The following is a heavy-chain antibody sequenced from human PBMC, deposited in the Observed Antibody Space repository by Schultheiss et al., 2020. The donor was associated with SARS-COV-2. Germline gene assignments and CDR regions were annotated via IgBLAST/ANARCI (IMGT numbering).Heavy chain of an antibody. CDR3: ARAPSLRFLEWLFFDY. J-gene: IGHJ4*02. CDR1: GGSFSGYY. CDR2: INHSGST. Sequence: GSLRLSCAVYGGSFSGYYWSCIRQPPGKGLEWIGEINHSGSTNYNPSLKSRVTISVDTSKNQFSLKLSSVTAADTAVYYCARAPSLRFLEWLFFDYWGQGTLVTVSS. D-gene: IGHD3-3*01. V-gene: IGHV4-34*01.